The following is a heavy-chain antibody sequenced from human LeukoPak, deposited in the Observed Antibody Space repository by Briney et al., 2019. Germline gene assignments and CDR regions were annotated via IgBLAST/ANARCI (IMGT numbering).Heavy chain of an antibody. Sequence: SETLSLTCTVSGGSISGYYWSWIRQPPGKELECIGYIYYSGSTNYNPSLKSRVTISVDTSKNQFSPKLSSVTAADTAVYYCARVMDDTATLYYYYYMDVWGKGTTVTVSS. CDR2: IYYSGST. CDR1: GGSISGYY. V-gene: IGHV4-59*13. D-gene: IGHD5-18*01. J-gene: IGHJ6*03. CDR3: ARVMDDTATLYYYYYMDV.